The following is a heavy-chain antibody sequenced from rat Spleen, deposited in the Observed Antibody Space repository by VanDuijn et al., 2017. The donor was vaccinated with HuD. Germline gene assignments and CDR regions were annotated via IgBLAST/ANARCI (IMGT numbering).Heavy chain of an antibody. CDR2: INSAGST. CDR3: ARSEGTHYYLPFAD. J-gene: IGHJ3*01. V-gene: IGHV3-3*01. Sequence: EVQLQESGPGLVKPSQSLSLTCSVTGPSITSSYRWNWIRKFPGNSLEWMGYINSAGSTTYNPSLKSRISISRDTSKNQFFLQVNSLSTEDTATYYCARSEGTHYYLPFADWGQGTLVTVSS. D-gene: IGHD1-6*01. CDR1: GPSITSSYR.